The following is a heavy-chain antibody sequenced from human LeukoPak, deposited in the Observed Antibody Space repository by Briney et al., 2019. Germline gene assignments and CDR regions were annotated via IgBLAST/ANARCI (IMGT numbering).Heavy chain of an antibody. CDR3: ARDNGWFDP. D-gene: IGHD2-8*01. J-gene: IGHJ5*02. CDR1: GGSISSYY. Sequence: SETLSLTCTVSGGSISSYYWSWIRQPPGKGLEWIGYIYYSGSTNYNPSLKSRVTISVDTSKNQFSLKLGSVTAADTAVYYCARDNGWFDPWGQGTLVTVSS. CDR2: IYYSGST. V-gene: IGHV4-59*01.